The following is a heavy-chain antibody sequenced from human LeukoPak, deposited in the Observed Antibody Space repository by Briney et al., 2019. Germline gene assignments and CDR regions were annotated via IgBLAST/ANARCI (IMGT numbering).Heavy chain of an antibody. CDR1: GFTFSMSW. Sequence: GGSLRLSCAASGFTFSMSWMTWVRQAPGKGLEWVASINGHGSEIHYVDSVKGRLTISRDNAKNSLYLQMNSLRAEDTAVYYCAELGITMIGGVWGKGTTVTISS. V-gene: IGHV3-7*01. J-gene: IGHJ6*04. CDR2: INGHGSEI. D-gene: IGHD3-10*02. CDR3: AELGITMIGGV.